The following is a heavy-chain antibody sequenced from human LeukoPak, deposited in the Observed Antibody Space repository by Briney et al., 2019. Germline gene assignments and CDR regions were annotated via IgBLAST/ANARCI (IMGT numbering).Heavy chain of an antibody. CDR1: GFTFSDYA. D-gene: IGHD1-14*01. CDR2: ISGSGGST. V-gene: IGHV3-23*01. Sequence: GGSLRLSCAASGFTFSDYAMSWVRQAPGKGLEWVSTISGSGGSTYYADSVKGRFTISRDSSKNTLYLRMNNLRPEDTAVYYCAKLHNLNCDYWGLGTLVTVSS. J-gene: IGHJ4*02. CDR3: AKLHNLNCDY.